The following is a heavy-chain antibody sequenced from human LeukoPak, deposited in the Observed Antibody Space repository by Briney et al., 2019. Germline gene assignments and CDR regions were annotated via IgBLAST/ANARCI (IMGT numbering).Heavy chain of an antibody. V-gene: IGHV3-7*05. CDR2: IKQDGSEK. Sequence: GGSLRLSCAASGFTFSTYWMSWVRQAPGKGLEWVANIKQDGSEKYYVDSVKGRFTISRENAKKSLYLQMNNLRAEDTAVYYCAKDRWVDAGRGTTAYYFDYWGQGTLVTVSS. CDR3: AKDRWVDAGRGTTAYYFDY. D-gene: IGHD2-2*01. J-gene: IGHJ4*02. CDR1: GFTFSTYW.